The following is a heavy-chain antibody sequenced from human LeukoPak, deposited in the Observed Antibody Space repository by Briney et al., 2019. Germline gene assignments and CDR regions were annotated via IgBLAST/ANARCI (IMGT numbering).Heavy chain of an antibody. J-gene: IGHJ6*02. CDR2: IYYSGST. D-gene: IGHD3-22*01. CDR3: ARDWGYYYDSSGYSQGMDV. V-gene: IGHV4-31*03. Sequence: SETLSLTCTVSGGSISSGGYYWSWIRQHPGKGLEWIGYIYYSGSTYYNPSLKSRVTISVDTSKNQFSLKLSSVTAADTAVYYCARDWGYYYDSSGYSQGMDVWGQGTTVTVSS. CDR1: GGSISSGGYY.